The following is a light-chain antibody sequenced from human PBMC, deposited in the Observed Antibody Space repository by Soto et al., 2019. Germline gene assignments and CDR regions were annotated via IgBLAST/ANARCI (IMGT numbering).Light chain of an antibody. V-gene: IGKV3-15*01. J-gene: IGKJ1*01. Sequence: EIVMTQSPATLSVSPGERATLSCRASQSVSSNLAWYQQKPGQAPRLLIYGASTRATGIPARFSGSGSGTEFTLTISSLQPEDFAMYYCQRYDSLRTFGQGTKVDIK. CDR2: GAS. CDR1: QSVSSN. CDR3: QRYDSLRT.